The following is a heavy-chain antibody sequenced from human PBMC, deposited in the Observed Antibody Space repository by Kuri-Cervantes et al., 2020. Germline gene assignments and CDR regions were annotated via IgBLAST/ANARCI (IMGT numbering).Heavy chain of an antibody. CDR2: ISSSSSTI. V-gene: IGHV3-48*01. J-gene: IGHJ4*02. CDR1: GFTFSSYS. Sequence: GGSLRLSCAASGFTFSSYSMNWVRQAPGKGLEWVSYISSSSSTIYYADSVKGRFTISRDNSKKTLYLQMDSLRVDDTAVYYCARDPIAATGRGGSFDYWGQGIPVTVSS. CDR3: ARDPIAATGRGGSFDY. D-gene: IGHD6-13*01.